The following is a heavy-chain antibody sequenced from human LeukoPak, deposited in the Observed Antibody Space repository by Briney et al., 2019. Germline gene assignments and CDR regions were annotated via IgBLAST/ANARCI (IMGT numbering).Heavy chain of an antibody. CDR1: GFSRSTSGGG. J-gene: IGHJ4*02. CDR3: AHMAMGYFDY. Sequence: SGPTLFHPSPPRTLTYTFSGFSRSTSGGGGGGIRHPPVKPLEGLALIYSDDDKRYSPSVKSRLTIPKDTSKTRVVLTMTNMDPGDTATYYCAHMAMGYFDYWGQGTLVTVSS. CDR2: IYSDDDK. D-gene: IGHD5-18*01. V-gene: IGHV2-5*02.